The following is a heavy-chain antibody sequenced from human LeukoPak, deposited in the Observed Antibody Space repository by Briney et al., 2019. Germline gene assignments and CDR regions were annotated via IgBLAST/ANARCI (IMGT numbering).Heavy chain of an antibody. CDR1: GYTFTSYY. J-gene: IGHJ6*02. V-gene: IGHV1-46*01. Sequence: ASVKVSCKASGYTFTSYYMHWVRQAPGQGLEWMGIINPSGGSTSYAQKFQGRVTMTRDTSTSTVYMELSSLRSEDTAVYYCARSGPREYPPLYYYYYGMDVWGQGTTVTVSS. CDR2: INPSGGST. D-gene: IGHD2-2*01. CDR3: ARSGPREYPPLYYYYYGMDV.